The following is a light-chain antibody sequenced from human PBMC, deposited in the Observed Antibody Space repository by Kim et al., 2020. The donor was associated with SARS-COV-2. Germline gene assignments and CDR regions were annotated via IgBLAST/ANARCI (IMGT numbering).Light chain of an antibody. CDR1: QSVSSNY. CDR2: AAS. J-gene: IGKJ2*01. CDR3: QQYGTSTGYT. Sequence: SPGERATLPCRASQSVSSNYLAWYQQKPGQAPRLLIYAASSRATGIPDRFSGSGSQTDFTLTINGLEPEDFALYYCQQYGTSTGYTFGQGTKLEIK. V-gene: IGKV3-20*01.